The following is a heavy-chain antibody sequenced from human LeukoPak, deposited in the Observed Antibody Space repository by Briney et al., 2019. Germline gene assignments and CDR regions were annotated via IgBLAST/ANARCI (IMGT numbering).Heavy chain of an antibody. CDR2: MNPNSGNT. J-gene: IGHJ4*02. D-gene: IGHD6-13*01. CDR1: GYTFTSYD. V-gene: IGHV1-8*01. CDR3: ARDLPWGYSSSWTPFDY. Sequence: ASVKVSCKASGYTFTSYDINWVRQATGQGLEWMGWMNPNSGNTGYAQKFQGRVTMTRNTSISTAYMELSSLRSEDTAVYYCARDLPWGYSSSWTPFDYWGQGTLVTVSS.